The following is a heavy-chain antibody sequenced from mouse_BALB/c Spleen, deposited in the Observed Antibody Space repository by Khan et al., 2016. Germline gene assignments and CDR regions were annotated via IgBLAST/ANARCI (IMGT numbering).Heavy chain of an antibody. D-gene: IGHD2-1*01. CDR1: GYTFTNYG. J-gene: IGHJ2*01. Sequence: QIQLVQSGPELKKPGETVKISCKASGYTFTNYGMNWVKQAPGKGLKWMGWINTYTGEPTYADDFKGRFAFSLETSASTAYLQLNNLKNEEMATYFCARFDGNYPYWRQGTTLTVSA. V-gene: IGHV9-1*02. CDR2: INTYTGEP. CDR3: ARFDGNYPY.